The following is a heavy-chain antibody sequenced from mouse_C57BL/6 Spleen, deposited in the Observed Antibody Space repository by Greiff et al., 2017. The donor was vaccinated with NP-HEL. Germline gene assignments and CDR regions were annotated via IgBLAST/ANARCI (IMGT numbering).Heavy chain of an antibody. D-gene: IGHD2-1*01. CDR3: ARSVDGKNFDY. Sequence: QVQLKQPGAELVRPGTSVKLSCKASGYTFTSYWMHWVKQRPGQGLEWIGVIDPSDSYTNYNQKFKGKATLTVDTSSSTAYMQLSSLTSEDSAVYYCARSVDGKNFDYWGQGTTLTVSS. J-gene: IGHJ2*01. CDR1: GYTFTSYW. CDR2: IDPSDSYT. V-gene: IGHV1-59*01.